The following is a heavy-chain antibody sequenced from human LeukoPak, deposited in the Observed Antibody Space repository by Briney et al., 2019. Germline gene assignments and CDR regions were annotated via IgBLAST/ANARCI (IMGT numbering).Heavy chain of an antibody. CDR1: GFTFSSYA. D-gene: IGHD5-18*01. V-gene: IGHV3-7*01. CDR2: IKQHGSEK. CDR3: ARDHSYGDYVDY. J-gene: IGHJ4*02. Sequence: GGSLRLSCAASGFTFSSYAMSWVRQAPGKGLEWVANIKQHGSEKYYVDSVKGRFTISRDNAKNSLYLQMNSLRAEDTAVYYCARDHSYGDYVDYWGQGTLVTVSS.